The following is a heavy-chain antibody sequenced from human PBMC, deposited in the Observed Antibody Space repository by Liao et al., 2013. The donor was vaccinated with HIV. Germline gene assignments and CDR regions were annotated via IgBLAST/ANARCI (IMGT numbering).Heavy chain of an antibody. D-gene: IGHD3-10*01. CDR1: GASISSGSYY. CDR2: IYTNVNT. CDR3: AREAPWGYESGSKLDF. J-gene: IGHJ4*02. V-gene: IGHV4-61*02. Sequence: QVQLQESGPGLVKPSQTLSLTCNVSGASISSGSYYWSWIRQPAGKGLEXLGRIYTNVNTKYNPSLKSRLTMSVDTSKNQFSLKLTSVTAADTAVYYCAREAPWGYESGSKLDFWGQGTLVTVSS.